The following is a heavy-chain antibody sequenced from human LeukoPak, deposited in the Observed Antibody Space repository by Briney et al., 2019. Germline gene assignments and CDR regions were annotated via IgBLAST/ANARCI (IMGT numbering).Heavy chain of an antibody. CDR2: IFPSGGEI. CDR1: GFTFSTFA. Sequence: PGGSLRLSCEASGFTFSTFAMIWVRQPPGKGLEWVSSIFPSGGEIHYADSVRGRFTISRDNSKNTLYLQMNSLRAEDTAVYYCAKDSAPHMHIATGFDLWGRGTLVTVSS. CDR3: AKDSAPHMHIATGFDL. V-gene: IGHV3-23*01. J-gene: IGHJ2*01. D-gene: IGHD2-21*01.